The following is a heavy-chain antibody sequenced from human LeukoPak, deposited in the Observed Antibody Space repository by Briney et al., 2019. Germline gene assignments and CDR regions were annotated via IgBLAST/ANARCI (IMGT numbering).Heavy chain of an antibody. CDR1: GFTVSSNY. V-gene: IGHV3-53*01. J-gene: IGHJ4*02. CDR2: IYSDGST. CDR3: ARYSYGYGIDC. Sequence: GGSLRLSCAASGFTVSSNYMSWVRQAPGKGLEWVSVIYSDGSTYYADSVKGRFTISRDSSKNTLYLQMNSVRAEDTAVYYCARYSYGYGIDCWGQGTLVTVPS. D-gene: IGHD5-18*01.